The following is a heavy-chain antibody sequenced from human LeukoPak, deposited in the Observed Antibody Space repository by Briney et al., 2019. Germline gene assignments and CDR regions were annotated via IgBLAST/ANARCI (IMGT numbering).Heavy chain of an antibody. CDR2: ISPSGTT. J-gene: IGHJ3*02. V-gene: IGHV4-4*07. Sequence: SETLSLTCTVSGGSINTSWWTWVRQPAGKGLEWIGRISPSGTTNYNPSLKSRVTMSRDTSKNQFSLKLNSVTAADTAVYYCARSGGFDQIWSQGTMVTISS. CDR3: ARSGGFDQI. CDR1: GGSINTSW. D-gene: IGHD5-12*01.